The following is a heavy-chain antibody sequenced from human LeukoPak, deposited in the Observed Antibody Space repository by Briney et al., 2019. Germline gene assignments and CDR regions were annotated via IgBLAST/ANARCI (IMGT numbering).Heavy chain of an antibody. D-gene: IGHD2-21*01. CDR2: INPNCGGT. CDR1: GYTFTGCY. CDR3: ARDADGGDSVTD. J-gene: IGHJ4*02. Sequence: ASVKVSCKASGYTFTGCYMHWVRQAPGQGLEWMGWINPNCGGTNYAQKFQGRVTMTRDTSISTAYMELSRLRSDDTAVYYCARDADGGDSVTDWGQGTLVTVSS. V-gene: IGHV1-2*02.